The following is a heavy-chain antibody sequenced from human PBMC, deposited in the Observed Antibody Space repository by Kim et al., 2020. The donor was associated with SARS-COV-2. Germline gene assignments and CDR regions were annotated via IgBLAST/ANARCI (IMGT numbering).Heavy chain of an antibody. CDR1: GFTFSSYS. CDR2: ISSSSSTI. J-gene: IGHJ5*02. D-gene: IGHD3-10*01. CDR3: ARDRLLLWFGESSPVWFDP. Sequence: GGSLRLSCAASGFTFSSYSMNWVRQAPGKGLEWVSYISSSSSTIYYADSVKGRFTISRDNAKNSLYLQMNSLRDEDTAVYYCARDRLLLWFGESSPVWFDPWGQGTLVTVSS. V-gene: IGHV3-48*02.